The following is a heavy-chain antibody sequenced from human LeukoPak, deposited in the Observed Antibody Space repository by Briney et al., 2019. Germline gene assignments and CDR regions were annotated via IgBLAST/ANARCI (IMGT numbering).Heavy chain of an antibody. CDR1: GYSFTSYW. V-gene: IGHV5-51*01. Sequence: PGESLKISCKGSGYSFTSYWIGWVRPMPGKGLEWMGIIYPGDSDTRYSPSFQGQVTIPADKSISTAYLQWSSLKASDTAMYYCARHTDWVRPRIDYWGQGTLVTVSS. CDR3: ARHTDWVRPRIDY. CDR2: IYPGDSDT. D-gene: IGHD3-16*01. J-gene: IGHJ4*02.